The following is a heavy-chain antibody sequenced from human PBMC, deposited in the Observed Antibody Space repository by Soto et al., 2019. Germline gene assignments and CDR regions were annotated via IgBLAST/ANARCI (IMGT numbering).Heavy chain of an antibody. V-gene: IGHV1-69*01. CDR2: LIPIFGTA. D-gene: IGHD2-15*01. J-gene: IGHJ4*02. CDR3: ARYETGCSGGSCYSYFDY. CDR1: GGTFSSYA. Sequence: QVQLVQSGAEVKKPGSSVKVSCKASGGTFSSYAISWVRQAPGQGLEWMGGLIPIFGTANYAQKFQGRVTITADESTSTAYMELSSLRSEDTAVYYCARYETGCSGGSCYSYFDYWGQGTLVTVSS.